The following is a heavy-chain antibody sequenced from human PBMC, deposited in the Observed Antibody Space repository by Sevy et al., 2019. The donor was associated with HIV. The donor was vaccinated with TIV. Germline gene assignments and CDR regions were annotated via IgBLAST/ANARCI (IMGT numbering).Heavy chain of an antibody. D-gene: IGHD3-3*01. V-gene: IGHV4-39*01. CDR3: ARRDYYGYSDS. CDR1: GGSISSGNYY. Sequence: SETLSLTCTVSGGSISSGNYYWGWIRQPPGKGLEWIGTIYYSGSAYYNSSLKSRVTIFIDTSNNQFSLRLSSVTAADTAVYYCARRDYYGYSDSWGQGTLVTVSS. J-gene: IGHJ4*02. CDR2: IYYSGSA.